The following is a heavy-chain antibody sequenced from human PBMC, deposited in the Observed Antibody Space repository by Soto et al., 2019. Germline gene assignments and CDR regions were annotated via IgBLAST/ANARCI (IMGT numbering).Heavy chain of an antibody. V-gene: IGHV3-74*01. CDR3: VRDGYCITTICYGNCFDP. Sequence: EVQLVESGGGLVQPGGSLRLSCAASGFTFSTYWMHWIRQVPGKGLEWVSRINSDASHTYYADSVKGRFTISSDNAKNTLHLEMNSLRAEDRAVYYCVRDGYCITTICYGNCFDPWGQGTLVTVSS. CDR2: INSDASHT. J-gene: IGHJ5*02. CDR1: GFTFSTYW. D-gene: IGHD2-2*03.